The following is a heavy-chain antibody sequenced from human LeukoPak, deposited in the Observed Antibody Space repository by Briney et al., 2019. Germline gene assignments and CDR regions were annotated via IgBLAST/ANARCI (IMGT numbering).Heavy chain of an antibody. CDR1: GFTFNSFG. J-gene: IGHJ4*02. D-gene: IGHD3-10*01. V-gene: IGHV3-30*03. CDR3: ATDQMYYYGSRSYSPFNH. Sequence: GGSLRLSCAASGFTFNSFGMHWVRQAPGKGLEWVAVISFDGSNKYFADSVKGRFSISRDNSKNTLYLQMNSLRAEDTAVYYCATDQMYYYGSRSYSPFNHWGQGTLVTVSS. CDR2: ISFDGSNK.